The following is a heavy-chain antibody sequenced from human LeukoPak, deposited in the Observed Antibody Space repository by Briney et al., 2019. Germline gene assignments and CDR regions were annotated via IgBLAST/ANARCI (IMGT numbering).Heavy chain of an antibody. Sequence: PGGSLRLSCAASGFTFDDYAMHWVRHAPGKGLEWVSGISWNSGSIGYADSVKGRFTISRDNAKNSLYLQMNSLRAEDTALYYCAKQGLGFDYWGQGTLVTVSS. V-gene: IGHV3-9*01. CDR3: AKQGLGFDY. J-gene: IGHJ4*02. CDR2: ISWNSGSI. CDR1: GFTFDDYA.